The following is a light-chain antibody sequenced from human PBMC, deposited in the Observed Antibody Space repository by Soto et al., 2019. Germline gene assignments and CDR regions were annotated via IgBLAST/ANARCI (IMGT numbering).Light chain of an antibody. J-gene: IGLJ1*01. V-gene: IGLV2-14*01. CDR2: AVN. CDR1: SEDIGAYDY. CDR3: SSYRSSDTLEV. Sequence: QLVLTQPASVSASPGQSIFISCTGTSEDIGAYDYVSWYQQHPGKAPKLILYAVNDRPSGVSSRFSGSKSGNTASLTISGVQPDDEADYYCSSYRSSDTLEVFGTGTKVTVL.